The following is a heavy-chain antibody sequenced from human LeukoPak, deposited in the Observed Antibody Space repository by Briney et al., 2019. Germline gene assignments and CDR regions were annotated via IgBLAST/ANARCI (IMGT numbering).Heavy chain of an antibody. V-gene: IGHV4-34*01. J-gene: IGHJ4*02. CDR1: GGSFSGYY. Sequence: PSENLSLTCAVYGGSFSGYYWSWIRQPPGKGLEWIGEINHSGSTNYNPSLKSRVTISVDTSKNQFSLKLSSVTAADTAVYYCARGLGLRVFDYWGQGTLVTVSS. CDR3: ARGLGLRVFDY. CDR2: INHSGST. D-gene: IGHD4-17*01.